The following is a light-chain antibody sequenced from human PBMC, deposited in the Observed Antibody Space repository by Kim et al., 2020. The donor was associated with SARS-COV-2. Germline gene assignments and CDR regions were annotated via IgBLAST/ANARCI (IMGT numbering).Light chain of an antibody. CDR1: QSLTYT. CDR2: DAS. J-gene: IGKJ1*01. Sequence: EIVMTQSPATLSVSPGERATLSCRASQSLTYTLAWYQQRSGQAPRLLIYDASKRATGIPARLSGSGSGTEFTLTISSLQSEDFAVYYCHQYGNWPRTFGQGTKVDIK. V-gene: IGKV3-15*01. CDR3: HQYGNWPRT.